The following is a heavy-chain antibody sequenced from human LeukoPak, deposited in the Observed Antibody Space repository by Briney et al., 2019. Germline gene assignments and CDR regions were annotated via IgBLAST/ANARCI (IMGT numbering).Heavy chain of an antibody. J-gene: IGHJ5*02. V-gene: IGHV1-69*05. CDR1: VGTFSSYA. Sequence: SVTVSCKSSVGTFSSYAISWVRQAPGQGLEWMGGIIPIFGTANYAQKFQGRVTITTDESTSTAYMELSSLRSEDTAVYYCARKRNYYDSSGYINWFDPWGQGTLVTVSS. CDR2: IIPIFGTA. D-gene: IGHD3-22*01. CDR3: ARKRNYYDSSGYINWFDP.